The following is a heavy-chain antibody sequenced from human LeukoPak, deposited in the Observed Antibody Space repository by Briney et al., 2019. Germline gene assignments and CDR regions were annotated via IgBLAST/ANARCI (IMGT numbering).Heavy chain of an antibody. Sequence: GGSLRLSCAASGFTFSRYGMHWVRQAPGKGLEWVSFTRFDGKNKYYADSVKGRFTISRDNAKNSLSLQMNSLRAEDTAVYYCARDRLLEDRDYHYYYYMDAWGIGTTVTVSS. D-gene: IGHD1-1*01. CDR1: GFTFSRYG. CDR2: TRFDGKNK. CDR3: ARDRLLEDRDYHYYYYMDA. J-gene: IGHJ6*03. V-gene: IGHV3-30*02.